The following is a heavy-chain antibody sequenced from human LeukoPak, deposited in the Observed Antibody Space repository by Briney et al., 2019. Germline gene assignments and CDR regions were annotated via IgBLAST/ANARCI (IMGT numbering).Heavy chain of an antibody. Sequence: SESLSLTCTVSGYSISSGYYWCWIRQPPGKGLEWIGSIYHSGSTYYNPSLKSRVTISVDTSKNQFSLKLSSVTAADTAVYYCARGNRYQPVAGTLSTHNWCDPWGQGTVVTVS. CDR3: ARGNRYQPVAGTLSTHNWCDP. J-gene: IGHJ5*02. CDR2: IYHSGST. D-gene: IGHD6-19*01. CDR1: GYSISSGYY. V-gene: IGHV4-38-2*02.